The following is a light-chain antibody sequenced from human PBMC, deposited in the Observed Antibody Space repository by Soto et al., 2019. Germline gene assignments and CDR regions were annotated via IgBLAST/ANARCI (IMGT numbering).Light chain of an antibody. V-gene: IGLV2-11*01. CDR2: DVD. Sequence: QSALTQPRSVSGSPGQSVTISCTGTTSDVGGFNYVSWYQQHPGKAPKLMIYDVDKRPSGVPDRFSASKSGNTASLIISGLQSEYEADYFCYAYAGTDTFVFGGGTKLTVL. J-gene: IGLJ2*01. CDR1: TSDVGGFNY. CDR3: YAYAGTDTFV.